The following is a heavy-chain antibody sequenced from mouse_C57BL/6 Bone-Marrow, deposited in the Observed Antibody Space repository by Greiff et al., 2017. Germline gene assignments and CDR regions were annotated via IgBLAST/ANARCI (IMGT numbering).Heavy chain of an antibody. J-gene: IGHJ2*01. V-gene: IGHV5-4*01. D-gene: IGHD2-2*01. CDR1: GFTFSSYA. CDR3: ARERGLPYYFDY. CDR2: ISDGGSYT. Sequence: EVQLMESGGGLVKPGGSLKLSCAASGFTFSSYAMSWVRQTPEKRLEWVATISDGGSYTYYPDNVKGRFTISRDNAKNNLYLQMSHLKSEDTAMYYCARERGLPYYFDYWGQGTTLTVSS.